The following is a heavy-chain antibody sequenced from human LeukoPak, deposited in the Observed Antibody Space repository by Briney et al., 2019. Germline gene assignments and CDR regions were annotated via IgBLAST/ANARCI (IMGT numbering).Heavy chain of an antibody. D-gene: IGHD4-17*01. CDR1: GFTFSSYS. V-gene: IGHV3-48*04. CDR2: ISGSSSTI. CDR3: ARDRSDYGDHRFDY. J-gene: IGHJ4*02. Sequence: GGSLRLSCAASGFTFSSYSMNWVRQAPGKGLEWVSYISGSSSTIYYADSVKGRFTISRDNAKNSLYLQMNSLRAEDTAVYYCARDRSDYGDHRFDYWGQGTLVTVSS.